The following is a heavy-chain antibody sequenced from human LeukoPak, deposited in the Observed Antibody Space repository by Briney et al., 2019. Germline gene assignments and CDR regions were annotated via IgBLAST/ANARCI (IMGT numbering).Heavy chain of an antibody. CDR2: INPNSGGT. CDR1: GYSFTGHY. CDR3: ARAVENYYGSGSGY. V-gene: IGHV1-2*02. D-gene: IGHD3-10*01. Sequence: APVKVSCKASGYSFTGHYIHWVRQVPGQGLEWMGWINPNSGGTSFAQKFQGRVTMTRDTSITTAFMELRSLRSDDTAVYYCARAVENYYGSGSGYWGQGTLVTVSS. J-gene: IGHJ4*02.